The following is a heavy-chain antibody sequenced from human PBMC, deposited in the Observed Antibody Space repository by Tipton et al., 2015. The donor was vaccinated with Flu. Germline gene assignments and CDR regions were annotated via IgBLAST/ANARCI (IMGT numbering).Heavy chain of an antibody. CDR3: ARAPFRVPYDSSGYYPGGYYYYGMDV. CDR2: IYYSGST. V-gene: IGHV4-31*03. Sequence: TLSLTCTVSGGSISSGGYYWSWIRQHPGKGLEWIGYIYYSGSTYYNPSLKSRVTISVDTSKNRFSLKLSSVTAADTAVYYCARAPFRVPYDSSGYYPGGYYYYGMDVWGQGTTVTVSS. CDR1: GGSISSGGYY. J-gene: IGHJ6*02. D-gene: IGHD3-22*01.